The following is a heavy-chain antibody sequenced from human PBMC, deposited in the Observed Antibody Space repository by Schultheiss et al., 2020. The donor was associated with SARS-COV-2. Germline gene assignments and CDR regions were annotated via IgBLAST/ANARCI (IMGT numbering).Heavy chain of an antibody. J-gene: IGHJ4*02. Sequence: GGSLRLSCTVYGGSFSSNYMSWVRQAPGKGLEWVSVIYSGGSTYYADSVKGRLTISRDNSRNTVYLQMNSLSAEDTAVYYCAKTYSRGWGAFDNWGQGTLVTVSS. CDR2: IYSGGST. CDR1: GGSFSSNY. D-gene: IGHD6-19*01. V-gene: IGHV3-53*01. CDR3: AKTYSRGWGAFDN.